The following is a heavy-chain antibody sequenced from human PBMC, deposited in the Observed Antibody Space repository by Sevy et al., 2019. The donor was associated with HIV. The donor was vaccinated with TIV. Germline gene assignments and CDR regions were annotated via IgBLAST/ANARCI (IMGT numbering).Heavy chain of an antibody. J-gene: IGHJ6*02. CDR1: GIIFTTSG. V-gene: IGHV3-30*18. CDR3: AKDFTGYNGMDV. CDR2: ISYHGRDK. Sequence: GGSLRLSCVVSGIIFTTSGMHWVRQAPGKGLEWVAVISYHGRDKFYADSVKGRANMSRDNSKNILYLEMNSLRTEDTAVYYCAKDFTGYNGMDVWGQGTMVTVSS. D-gene: IGHD1-1*01.